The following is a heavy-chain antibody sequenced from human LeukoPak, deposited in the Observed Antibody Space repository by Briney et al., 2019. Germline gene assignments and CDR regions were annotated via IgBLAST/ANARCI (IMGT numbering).Heavy chain of an antibody. CDR2: ISAYNGNT. V-gene: IGHV1-18*01. Sequence: ASVKVSCKASGYTFTSYGISWVRQAPGQGLEWMGWISAYNGNTNYAQRLQGRVTMTTDTSTSTAYMELRSLRSDDTAVYYCAIHTVTTAPYYFDYWGQGTLVTASS. CDR1: GYTFTSYG. J-gene: IGHJ4*02. D-gene: IGHD4-17*01. CDR3: AIHTVTTAPYYFDY.